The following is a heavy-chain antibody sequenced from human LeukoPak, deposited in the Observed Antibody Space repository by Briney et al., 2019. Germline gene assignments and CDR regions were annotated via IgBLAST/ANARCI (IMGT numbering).Heavy chain of an antibody. J-gene: IGHJ4*02. D-gene: IGHD3-9*01. CDR1: GFTVSSNY. Sequence: GGSLRLSCAASGFTVSSNYMSWVRQAPGKGLEWVSVIYSGGSTYNADSVKGRFTISRDNSKNTLYLQMDSLRAEDTAVYYCARAGILTGYYLDYWGQGTLVTVSS. V-gene: IGHV3-66*01. CDR3: ARAGILTGYYLDY. CDR2: IYSGGST.